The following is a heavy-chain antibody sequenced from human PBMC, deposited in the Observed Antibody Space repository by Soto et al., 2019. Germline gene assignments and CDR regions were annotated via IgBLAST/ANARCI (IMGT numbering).Heavy chain of an antibody. V-gene: IGHV4-39*01. Sequence: QVQLQESGPGLVKPSETLSLTCTVSGGSIYSSSYSWGWIRPPPGKGREWLGSIYCSGSTTSTPSLKSRVTISVDTSTNQFSLRLSSVTAADTAVFFCARQTSVAGSNYLFDFWGQGTLVTVSS. CDR2: IYCSGST. D-gene: IGHD4-4*01. CDR1: GGSIYSSSYS. CDR3: ARQTSVAGSNYLFDF. J-gene: IGHJ4*02.